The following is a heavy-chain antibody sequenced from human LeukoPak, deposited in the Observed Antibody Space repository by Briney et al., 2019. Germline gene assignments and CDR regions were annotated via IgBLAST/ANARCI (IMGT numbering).Heavy chain of an antibody. D-gene: IGHD3-22*01. V-gene: IGHV4-34*01. CDR1: GGSFSGYY. Sequence: SETLSLTCAVYGGSFSGYYWSWIRQPPGKGLEWIGEINHSGSTNYNPSLKSRVTISVDTSKNQFSLKLSSVTAADTAGYYCASSLYDSRGYYLWAREPLVPVSS. CDR3: ASSLYDSRGYYL. J-gene: IGHJ5*02. CDR2: INHSGST.